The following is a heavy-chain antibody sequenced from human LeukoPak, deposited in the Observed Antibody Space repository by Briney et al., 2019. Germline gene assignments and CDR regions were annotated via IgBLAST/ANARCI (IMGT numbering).Heavy chain of an antibody. CDR2: IKQDGSEK. CDR3: ARDNPQTIKILFDK. J-gene: IGHJ4*02. Sequence: GGSLRLSCEGSGFTFSDYGMGWVRQAPGKGLEWVANIKQDGSEKYYVDSVKGRFTISRDNAKNSLYLQMNSLRADDTAVYYCARDNPQTIKILFDKWGQGTLVTVSS. V-gene: IGHV3-7*01. D-gene: IGHD1-14*01. CDR1: GFTFSDYG.